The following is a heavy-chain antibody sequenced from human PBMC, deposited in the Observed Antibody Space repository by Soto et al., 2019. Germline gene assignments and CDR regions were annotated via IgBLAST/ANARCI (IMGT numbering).Heavy chain of an antibody. CDR3: ARAFLRTLYYFDY. CDR1: GFTFSSYS. Sequence: PGGSLRLSCAASGFTFSSYSMNWVRQAPGKGLEWVSSISSSSSYIYYADSVKGRFTISRDNAKNSLYLQMNSLRAEDTAVYYCARAFLRTLYYFDYWGQGTLVTVSS. CDR2: ISSSSSYI. J-gene: IGHJ4*02. D-gene: IGHD2-21*01. V-gene: IGHV3-21*01.